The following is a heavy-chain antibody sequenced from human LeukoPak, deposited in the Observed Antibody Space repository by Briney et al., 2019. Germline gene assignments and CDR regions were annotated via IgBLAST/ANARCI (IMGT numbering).Heavy chain of an antibody. D-gene: IGHD6-19*01. CDR1: GGSVSSNSAA. CDR2: TYYRSXXXX. CDR3: ARSGSGGWIDH. Sequence: SQTLSLTCAISGGSVSSNSAAWNWIRQSPSXXXXXLGRTYYRSXXXXXXXXXXXXRIXXNPDTSKNXXSLQLNSVTPEDTAVXYCARSGSGGWIDHWGQGTLVTVSS. V-gene: IGHV6-1*01. J-gene: IGHJ4*02.